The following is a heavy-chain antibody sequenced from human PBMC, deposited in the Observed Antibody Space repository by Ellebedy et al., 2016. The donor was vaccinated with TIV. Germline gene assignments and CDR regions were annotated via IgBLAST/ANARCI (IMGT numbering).Heavy chain of an antibody. CDR1: GDTFSRNG. J-gene: IGHJ4*02. D-gene: IGHD6-13*01. CDR3: ARDPTIEVAGQRTYFDY. CDR2: IIPMFGIT. V-gene: IGHV1-69*10. Sequence: AASVKVSCKASGDTFSRNGISWVRQAPGQGLEWMGEIIPMFGITNYAETFQGRVRITADKSTTTAYMELSSLRSEDTAVYYCARDPTIEVAGQRTYFDYWGQGTLVTVSS.